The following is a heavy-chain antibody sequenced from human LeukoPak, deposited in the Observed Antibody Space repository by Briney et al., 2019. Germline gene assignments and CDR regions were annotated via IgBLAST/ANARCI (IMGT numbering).Heavy chain of an antibody. CDR3: AREKSWIYAFDI. CDR1: GFTFSSYS. D-gene: IGHD2-2*03. V-gene: IGHV3-21*01. J-gene: IGHJ3*02. CDR2: ISSSSSYI. Sequence: GGSLRLSCAASGFTFSSYSMDWVRQAPGKGLEWVSSISSSSSYIYYADSVKGRFTISRDNAKNSLYLQMNSLRAEDTAVYYCAREKSWIYAFDIWGQGTMVTVSS.